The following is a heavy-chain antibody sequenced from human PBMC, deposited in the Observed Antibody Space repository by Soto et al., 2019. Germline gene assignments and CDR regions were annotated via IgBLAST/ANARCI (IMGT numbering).Heavy chain of an antibody. J-gene: IGHJ4*02. D-gene: IGHD2-2*01. CDR2: ISSSSHI. CDR3: ATRYCTSTNCYSFDY. V-gene: IGHV3-21*01. Sequence: PGGSLRLSCAASGFTFSSYSMNWVRQAPGKGLEWVSSISSSSHIFYADSVKGRLTISRDNAKNSLYLQMNSLRAEDTAVYYCATRYCTSTNCYSFDYWGQGVLVTVSS. CDR1: GFTFSSYS.